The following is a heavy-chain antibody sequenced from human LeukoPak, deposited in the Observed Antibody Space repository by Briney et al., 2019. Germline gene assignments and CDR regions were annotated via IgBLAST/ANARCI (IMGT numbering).Heavy chain of an antibody. CDR1: GGSISSGSYY. V-gene: IGHV4-61*02. Sequence: KPSQTLSLTCTVSGGSISSGSYYWSWIRQPAGKGLEWIGRIYTSGSTNYNPSLKSRVTISVDTSKNQFSLKLSSVTAADTAVYYCARVGGRTRDSSSIYYWGQGTLVTVSS. D-gene: IGHD6-13*01. CDR2: IYTSGST. CDR3: ARVGGRTRDSSSIYY. J-gene: IGHJ4*02.